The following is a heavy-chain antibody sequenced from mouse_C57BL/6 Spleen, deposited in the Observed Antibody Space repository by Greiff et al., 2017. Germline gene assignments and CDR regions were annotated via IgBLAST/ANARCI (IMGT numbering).Heavy chain of an antibody. J-gene: IGHJ1*03. CDR3: ARRIYYGNYDWYFDV. D-gene: IGHD2-1*01. CDR1: EYEFPSHD. Sequence: EVQRVESGGGLVQPGESLKLSCESNEYEFPSHDMSWVRKTPEKRLELVAAINSDGGSTYYPDTMERRFIISRDNTKKTLYLQMSSLRSEDTALYYCARRIYYGNYDWYFDVWGTGTTVTVSS. CDR2: INSDGGST. V-gene: IGHV5-2*01.